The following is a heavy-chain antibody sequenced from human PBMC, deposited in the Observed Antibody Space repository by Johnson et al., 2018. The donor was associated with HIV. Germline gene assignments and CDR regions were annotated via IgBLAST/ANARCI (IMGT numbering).Heavy chain of an antibody. D-gene: IGHD6-13*01. CDR2: ISGSGGST. Sequence: EVQLVESGGGVVQPGRSLRLSCAASGFTFSNYGMHWVRQAPGKGLEWVSAISGSGGSTYYADSVKGRFTISRDNSKNTLYLQMNSLRAGDTAVYYCAGEGGIAAAGTDAFDIWGQGTMVTVSS. CDR1: GFTFSNYG. V-gene: IGHV3-23*04. CDR3: AGEGGIAAAGTDAFDI. J-gene: IGHJ3*02.